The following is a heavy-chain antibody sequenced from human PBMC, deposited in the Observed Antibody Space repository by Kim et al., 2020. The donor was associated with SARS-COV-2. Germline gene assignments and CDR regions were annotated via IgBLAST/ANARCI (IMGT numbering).Heavy chain of an antibody. J-gene: IGHJ5*02. V-gene: IGHV4-34*01. Sequence: SETLSLTCAVYGGSFSGYYWSWIRQPPGKGLEWIGEINHSGSTNYNPSLKSRVTISVDTSKNQFSLKLSSVTAADTAVYYCARGGALRFLEWLSERLNWFDPWGQGTLVTVSS. D-gene: IGHD3-3*01. CDR1: GGSFSGYY. CDR2: INHSGST. CDR3: ARGGALRFLEWLSERLNWFDP.